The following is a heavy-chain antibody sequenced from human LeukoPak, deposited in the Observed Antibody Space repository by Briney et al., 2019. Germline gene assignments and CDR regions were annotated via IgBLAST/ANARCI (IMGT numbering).Heavy chain of an antibody. Sequence: LGESLKISRKGSVYICTSDLICLVRQMPGKGLEWMGIIYPGDSDTRYSPSFQGQVTISADKSISTAYLQWSSLKASETANHSFVRSSPHCSITSRPFDYWGEGTLVTVSS. J-gene: IGHJ4*02. CDR2: IYPGDSDT. D-gene: IGHD2-2*01. CDR1: VYICTSDL. V-gene: IGHV5-51*01. CDR3: VRSSPHCSITSRPFDY.